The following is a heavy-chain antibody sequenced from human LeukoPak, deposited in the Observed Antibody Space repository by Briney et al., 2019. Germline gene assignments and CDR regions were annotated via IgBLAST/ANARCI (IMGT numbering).Heavy chain of an antibody. D-gene: IGHD5-24*01. CDR3: VRGGDGDRRDFDY. CDR1: GYTFTSYY. V-gene: IGHV1-2*02. J-gene: IGHJ4*02. Sequence: ASVKVSCKASGYTFTSYYMHWVRQAPGQGLEWMGWINPNSGDPNYAQNFQGRVTISSDAALRTAYMELSSLRSDDKAVYYCVRGGDGDRRDFDYWGQGTLVTVSS. CDR2: INPNSGDP.